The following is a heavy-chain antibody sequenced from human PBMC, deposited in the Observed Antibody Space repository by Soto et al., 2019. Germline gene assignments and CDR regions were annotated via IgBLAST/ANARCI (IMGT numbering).Heavy chain of an antibody. CDR2: IYYSGST. CDR3: ARDPQYCSSTSCYDYGMDV. V-gene: IGHV4-31*03. J-gene: IGHJ6*02. CDR1: GGSISSGGYY. D-gene: IGHD2-2*01. Sequence: KTSETLSLTCTVSGGSISSGGYYWSWIRQHPGKGLEWIGYIYYSGSTYYNPSLKSRVTISVDTSKNQFSLKLSSVTAADTAVYYCARDPQYCSSTSCYDYGMDVWGQGTTVTVSS.